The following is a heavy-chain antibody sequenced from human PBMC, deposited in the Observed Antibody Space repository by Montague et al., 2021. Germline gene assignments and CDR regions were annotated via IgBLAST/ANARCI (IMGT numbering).Heavy chain of an antibody. CDR1: SGSIFHAH. CDR2: MFYSGAT. CDR3: AKQDYFVSGTSYKGFDP. J-gene: IGHJ5*02. V-gene: IGHV4-59*08. Sequence: SETLSLTCTVSSGSIFHAHWSWVRQPPGKGLEWFGSMFYSGATSNNPSLKSRVTMSIDTSTNQFSLKLSFVTAADTAVYYCAKQDYFVSGTSYKGFDPWGQGILVTVSS. D-gene: IGHD3-10*01.